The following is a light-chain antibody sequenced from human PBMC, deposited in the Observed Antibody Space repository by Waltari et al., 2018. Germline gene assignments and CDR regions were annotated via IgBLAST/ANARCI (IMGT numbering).Light chain of an antibody. CDR1: QGISNY. J-gene: IGKJ1*01. CDR2: AAS. CDR3: QKYDRDPRT. Sequence: DILMTQTPSSLSASVGDRGHITCRASQGISNYLAWYQQKPGTVPKLLIYAASTLQSGFPSRFSGSGSGTDFTLTISSLQPEDVATYYCQKYDRDPRTFGQGTKVEIK. V-gene: IGKV1-27*01.